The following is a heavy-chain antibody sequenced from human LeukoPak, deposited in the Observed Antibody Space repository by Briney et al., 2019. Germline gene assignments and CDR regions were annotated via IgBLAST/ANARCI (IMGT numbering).Heavy chain of an antibody. J-gene: IGHJ5*02. CDR3: AKARGYYCVWNIGDP. Sequence: ASVKVSCKASGYTFTRYYMHWVRQAPGQGLEWMGWINPNSGGTNYAQKLQGRVTMTRDTSISTAYMELSRLRSDDTTVYYCAKARGYYCVWNIGDPWGQGTLVTVSS. CDR2: INPNSGGT. D-gene: IGHD3-10*02. CDR1: GYTFTRYY. V-gene: IGHV1-2*02.